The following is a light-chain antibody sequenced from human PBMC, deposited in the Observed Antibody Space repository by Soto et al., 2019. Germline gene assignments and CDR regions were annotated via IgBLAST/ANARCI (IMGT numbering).Light chain of an antibody. J-gene: IGLJ3*02. CDR3: TSYTIDSSVV. CDR1: SSDVAAYNY. V-gene: IGLV2-14*03. CDR2: DVS. Sequence: QSALTQPASVSGSPGQSITISCTGTSSDVAAYNYVSWYQQHPGKAPRLVIYDVSNRPSGVSDRFSGSKSANTASLTISGLQAEDEADYYCTSYTIDSSVVFGVGTKLTVL.